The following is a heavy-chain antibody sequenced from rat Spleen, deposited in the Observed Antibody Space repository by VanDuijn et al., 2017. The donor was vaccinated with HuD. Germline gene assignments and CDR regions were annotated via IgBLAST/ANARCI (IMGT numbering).Heavy chain of an antibody. V-gene: IGHV5-29*01. CDR1: GFTFSDCY. CDR3: ATHPELDWFAY. D-gene: IGHD5-1*01. Sequence: EVQLVESGGGLVQPGRSLKLSCIASGFTFSDCYMAWVRQAPTKGLEWVATIRYDGNNTYYGDSVKGRFTISRDNAESTLSLQMDSLRSEDTATYYCATHPELDWFAYWGQGTLVTVSS. CDR2: IRYDGNNT. J-gene: IGHJ3*01.